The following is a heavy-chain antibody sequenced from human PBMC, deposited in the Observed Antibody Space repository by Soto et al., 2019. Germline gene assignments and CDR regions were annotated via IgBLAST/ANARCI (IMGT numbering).Heavy chain of an antibody. CDR2: IKEDGSEK. CDR3: VRGGYSSGWYA. D-gene: IGHD6-19*01. J-gene: IGHJ5*02. Sequence: EVQLVESGGGLVQPGGSLRLSCVASGFTFSNYWMSWVRQAPGKGLEWVANIKEDGSEKYYVDSVKGRFTISRDNAKNPMYLQMNSLSAADTAVYYCVRGGYSSGWYAWGQGTLVTVSS. V-gene: IGHV3-7*03. CDR1: GFTFSNYW.